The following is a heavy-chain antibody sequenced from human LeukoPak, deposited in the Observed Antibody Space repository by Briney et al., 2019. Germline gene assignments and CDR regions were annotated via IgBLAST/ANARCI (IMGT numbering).Heavy chain of an antibody. D-gene: IGHD3-22*01. CDR1: GFTFDDYA. CDR3: AKDSDHYDSSGYLDY. Sequence: GRSLRLSCAASGFTFDDYAMHWVRQAPGKGLEWVSGISWNSGSIGYADSVKGRFTISRDNAKNSLYLQMNSLRAEDTALYYCAKDSDHYDSSGYLDYWGQGTLVTVS. V-gene: IGHV3-9*01. CDR2: ISWNSGSI. J-gene: IGHJ4*02.